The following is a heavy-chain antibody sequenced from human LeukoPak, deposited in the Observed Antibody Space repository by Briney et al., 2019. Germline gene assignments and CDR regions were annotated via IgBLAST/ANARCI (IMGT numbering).Heavy chain of an antibody. CDR1: GYTFSDYF. CDR3: TRAYEYGWFDP. CDR2: INPKTGGT. V-gene: IGHV1-2*02. J-gene: IGHJ5*02. Sequence: GASVKVSCKASGYTFSDYFMRWVRQAPGQGLEWMGWINPKTGGTTYAQKFQGRVTMTRDMSTTTAYMDLSRLRSDDTAVYYCTRAYEYGWFDPWGQGTLVIVSS. D-gene: IGHD3-16*01.